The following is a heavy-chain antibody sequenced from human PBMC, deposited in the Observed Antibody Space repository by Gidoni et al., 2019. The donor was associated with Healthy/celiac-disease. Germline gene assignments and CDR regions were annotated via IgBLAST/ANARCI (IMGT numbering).Heavy chain of an antibody. CDR2: IWYDGSNK. V-gene: IGHV3-33*01. J-gene: IGHJ4*02. Sequence: QVQLVESGGGVVQPGRSLRLSCAASGFTVSSYGMHWVRQAPGKGLEWVAVIWYDGSNKYYADSVKGRFTISRDNSKNTLYLQMNSLRAEDTAVYYCARDIPKTPQSEGIDYWGQGTLVTVSS. CDR1: GFTVSSYG. D-gene: IGHD3-10*01. CDR3: ARDIPKTPQSEGIDY.